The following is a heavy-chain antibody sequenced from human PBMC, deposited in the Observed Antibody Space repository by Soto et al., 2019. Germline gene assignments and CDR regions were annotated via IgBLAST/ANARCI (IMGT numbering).Heavy chain of an antibody. CDR2: IYPGDHET. D-gene: IGHD6-19*01. CDR3: AKTTEAVAGTVYGY. V-gene: IGHV5-51*01. Sequence: PGESLKISCQSSGYTFSNFWIGWVRQLPGKGLEWMVIIYPGDHETRYSPSFHGKVTIPADRSINTAYLQWNSLRAEDTAVYYCAKTTEAVAGTVYGYWGQGALVTVSS. J-gene: IGHJ4*02. CDR1: GYTFSNFW.